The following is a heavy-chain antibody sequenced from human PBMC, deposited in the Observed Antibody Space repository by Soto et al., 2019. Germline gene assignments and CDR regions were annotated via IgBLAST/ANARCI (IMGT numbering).Heavy chain of an antibody. V-gene: IGHV5-10-1*01. D-gene: IGHD6-19*01. Sequence: PGESLKISCKGSGYSFTSYWISWVRQMPGKGLEWMGRIDPSDSYTNYSPSFQGHVTISADKSISTAYLQWCSLKASDTAMYYCARNMVAGKDYYYGMDVWGQGTTVTVSS. J-gene: IGHJ6*02. CDR3: ARNMVAGKDYYYGMDV. CDR2: IDPSDSYT. CDR1: GYSFTSYW.